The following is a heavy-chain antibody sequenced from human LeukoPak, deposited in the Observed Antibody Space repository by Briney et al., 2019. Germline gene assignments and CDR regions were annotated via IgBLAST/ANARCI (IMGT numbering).Heavy chain of an antibody. CDR3: AKVDWGSGGLFDY. CDR1: GFTFSSYA. D-gene: IGHD7-27*01. V-gene: IGHV3-23*01. Sequence: TGGSLRLSCAASGFTFSSYAMSWVRQAPGKGLEWVSAISGSGGSTYYADSVKGRFTISRDNSKNTLYLQMNSLRAEDTAVYYCAKVDWGSGGLFDYWGQGTLVTVSS. CDR2: ISGSGGST. J-gene: IGHJ4*02.